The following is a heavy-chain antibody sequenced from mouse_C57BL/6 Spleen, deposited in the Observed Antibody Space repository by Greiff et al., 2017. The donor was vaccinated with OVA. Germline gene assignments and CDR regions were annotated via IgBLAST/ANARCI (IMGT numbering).Heavy chain of an antibody. D-gene: IGHD4-1*01. J-gene: IGHJ3*01. V-gene: IGHV1-15*01. CDR3: TTNWGGFAY. Sequence: VQVVESGAELVRPGASVTLSCKASGYTFTDYEMHWVKQTPVHGLEWIGAIDPETGGTAYNQKFKGKAILTADKSSSTAYMELRSLTSEDSAVYYCTTNWGGFAYWGQGTLVTVSA. CDR2: IDPETGGT. CDR1: GYTFTDYE.